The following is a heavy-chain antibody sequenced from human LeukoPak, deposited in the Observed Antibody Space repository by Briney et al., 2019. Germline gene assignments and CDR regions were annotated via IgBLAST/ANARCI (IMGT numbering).Heavy chain of an antibody. CDR3: ARGPREWELPEYFQH. CDR1: GFTFSSYG. Sequence: TGGTLRLSCAASGFTFSSYGMHWVRQAPGKGLEWVAVIWYDGSNKHYADSVKGRFTISRDNSKNTLYLQMNSLRAEDTAVYYCARGPREWELPEYFQHWGQGTLVTVSS. D-gene: IGHD1-26*01. CDR2: IWYDGSNK. V-gene: IGHV3-33*01. J-gene: IGHJ1*01.